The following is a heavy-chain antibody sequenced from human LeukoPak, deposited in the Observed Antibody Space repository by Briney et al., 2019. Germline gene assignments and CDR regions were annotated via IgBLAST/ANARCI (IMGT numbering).Heavy chain of an antibody. D-gene: IGHD6-6*01. CDR2: ISGSGGST. CDR3: ASQTLYSGSSNFDY. J-gene: IGHJ4*02. Sequence: GGSLRLSCAASGFTFSSYSMNWVRQAPGKGLEWVSAISGSGGSTYYADSVRGRFTISRDNSKNTLYLQMNSLRAEDSAVYYCASQTLYSGSSNFDYWGQGTLVTVSS. V-gene: IGHV3-23*01. CDR1: GFTFSSYS.